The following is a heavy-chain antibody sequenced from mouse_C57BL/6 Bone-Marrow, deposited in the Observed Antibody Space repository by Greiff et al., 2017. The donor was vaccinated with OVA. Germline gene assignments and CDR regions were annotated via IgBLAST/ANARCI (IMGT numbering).Heavy chain of an antibody. CDR3: ARGPPYYYGSSHWYFDV. V-gene: IGHV3-8*01. D-gene: IGHD1-1*01. CDR2: ISYSGST. J-gene: IGHJ1*03. Sequence: VQLQQSGPGLAKPSQTLSLTCSVTGYSITSDYWNWIRKFPGNKLEYMGYISYSGSTYYNPSLKSRISITRDTSKNQYYLQLNSVTTEDTATYYCARGPPYYYGSSHWYFDVWGTGTTVTVSS. CDR1: GYSITSDY.